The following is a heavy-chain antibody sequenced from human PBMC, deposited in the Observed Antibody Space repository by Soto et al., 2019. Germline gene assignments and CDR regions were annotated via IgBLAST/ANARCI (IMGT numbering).Heavy chain of an antibody. CDR1: GGTFSSYA. J-gene: IGHJ4*02. Sequence: GASVKVSCKASGGTFSSYAISWVRQAPGQGLEWMGGIIPIFGTANYAQKFQGRVTITADESTSTAYMELSRLRSDDTAVYYCARHGYSGSYSNWGQGTLVTVSS. D-gene: IGHD1-26*01. CDR2: IIPIFGTA. V-gene: IGHV1-69*13. CDR3: ARHGYSGSYSN.